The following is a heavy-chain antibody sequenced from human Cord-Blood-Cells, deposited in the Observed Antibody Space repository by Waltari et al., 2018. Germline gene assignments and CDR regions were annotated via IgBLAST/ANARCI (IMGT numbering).Heavy chain of an antibody. CDR3: ARDYYGSGSDAFDI. D-gene: IGHD3-10*01. Sequence: QVQLQESGPGLVKPSETLSLTCTVSGYSISRGYSCGWIRPPPGKGLEWIGSIYHSGSTYYNPSLKRRVTISVDTSKNQFSLKLSSVTAADTAVYYCARDYYGSGSDAFDIWGQGTMVTVSS. J-gene: IGHJ3*02. V-gene: IGHV4-38-2*02. CDR1: GYSISRGYS. CDR2: IYHSGST.